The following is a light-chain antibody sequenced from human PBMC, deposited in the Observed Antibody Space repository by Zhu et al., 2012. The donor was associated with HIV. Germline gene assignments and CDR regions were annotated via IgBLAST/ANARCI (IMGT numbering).Light chain of an antibody. CDR1: QSISIN. CDR2: EAS. Sequence: EIVMTQSPATLSVSPGERATLSCRASQSISINLAWYQQRPGQAPRLLIYEASARATGIPDRFSGSGSGTDFPLTISSLQSEDSAVYYCQQYNNWYSFGQGTKLEIK. J-gene: IGKJ2*01. CDR3: QQYNNWYS. V-gene: IGKV3-15*01.